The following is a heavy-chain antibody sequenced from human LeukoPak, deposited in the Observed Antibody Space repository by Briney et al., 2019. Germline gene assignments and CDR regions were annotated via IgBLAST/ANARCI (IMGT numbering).Heavy chain of an antibody. J-gene: IGHJ4*02. CDR3: AAWTDRGYNY. CDR1: GFTFSRSW. V-gene: IGHV3-7*01. Sequence: PGGSLRLSCAASGFTFSRSWMNWVRQAPGKGLEWVANINPDGTEKRFVDSVRGRFTMSRDNAQNLLYLQMNSLRVEDTATFFCAAWTDRGYNYWGQGAVVTGSS. D-gene: IGHD5-24*01. CDR2: INPDGTEK.